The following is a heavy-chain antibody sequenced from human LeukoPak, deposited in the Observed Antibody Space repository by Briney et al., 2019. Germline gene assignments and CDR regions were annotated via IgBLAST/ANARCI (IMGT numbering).Heavy chain of an antibody. CDR2: IYPGDSDT. Sequence: GEPLKISCKGSGYSFTSYWIGWVRLLPGKGLGWMGIIYPGDSDTRYSPSFQGQATISADKSISTAYLQWSSLKASDTAIYYCATHDKTDHGRAFDIWGQGTMVTVSS. J-gene: IGHJ3*02. CDR3: ATHDKTDHGRAFDI. V-gene: IGHV5-51*01. CDR1: GYSFTSYW.